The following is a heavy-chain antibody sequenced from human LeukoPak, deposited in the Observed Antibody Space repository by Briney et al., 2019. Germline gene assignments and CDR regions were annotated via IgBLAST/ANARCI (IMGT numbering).Heavy chain of an antibody. J-gene: IGHJ4*02. D-gene: IGHD3-22*01. CDR2: IYYSGST. Sequence: SETLSLTCTVSGGSISSSGYYWGWIRQPPGKGLEWIGSIYYSGSTYYNPSLKSRVTISVDTSKNQFSLKLSSVTAADTAVYYCARQSGYYRYYFDYWGQGTLVTVSS. CDR3: ARQSGYYRYYFDY. V-gene: IGHV4-39*01. CDR1: GGSISSSGYY.